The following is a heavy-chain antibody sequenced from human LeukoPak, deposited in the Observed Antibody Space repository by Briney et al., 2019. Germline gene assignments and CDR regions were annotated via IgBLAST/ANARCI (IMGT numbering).Heavy chain of an antibody. CDR3: ARHGGSYSFDY. CDR1: GGSISGSY. D-gene: IGHD1-26*01. J-gene: IGHJ4*02. Sequence: PSETLSLTCTVSGGSISGSYWSWIRQPPGKGLEWIGYVYDSGSTNYNPSLKSRVTISIDTSTNQFSLKMTSVTASDTALYYCARHGGSYSFDYWGQGTLVTVSS. CDR2: VYDSGST. V-gene: IGHV4-59*08.